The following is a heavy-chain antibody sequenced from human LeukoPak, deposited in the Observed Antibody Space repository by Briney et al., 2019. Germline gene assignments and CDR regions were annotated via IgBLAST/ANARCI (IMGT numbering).Heavy chain of an antibody. V-gene: IGHV3-23*01. D-gene: IGHD3-22*01. Sequence: GGSLRLSCAASGFTFSSYAMSWVRQAPGKGLEWVSAISGSGGSTYYADSVKGRFTISRDNSKNTLYLQMNSLRAEDTAVYYCAKCYSYDSSGFTDYWGQGTLVTVSS. J-gene: IGHJ4*02. CDR2: ISGSGGST. CDR1: GFTFSSYA. CDR3: AKCYSYDSSGFTDY.